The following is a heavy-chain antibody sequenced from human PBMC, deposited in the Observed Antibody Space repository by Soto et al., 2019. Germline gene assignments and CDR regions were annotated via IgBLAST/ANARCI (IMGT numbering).Heavy chain of an antibody. D-gene: IGHD6-6*01. CDR2: ISAYNGNT. J-gene: IGHJ6*02. CDR3: ARDEAVAARLVYYYGMDV. V-gene: IGHV1-18*01. CDR1: GYTFTSYG. Sequence: ASVKVSCKASGYTFTSYGISWVRQAPGQGLEWMGWISAYNGNTNYAQKLQGRVTMTTDTSTSTAYMELRSLRSDDTAVYYCARDEAVAARLVYYYGMDVWGQGTRVTAP.